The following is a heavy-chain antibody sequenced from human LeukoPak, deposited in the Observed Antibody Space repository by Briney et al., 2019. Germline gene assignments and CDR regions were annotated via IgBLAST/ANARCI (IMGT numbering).Heavy chain of an antibody. Sequence: PGGSLRLSCAASGFTFSSYAMHWVRQAPGKGLVWVALISYDGSETYYADSVKGRFTISRDNSKNKLYLQMNSLRAEDTAVYYCARVDYYDSSGYSDYWGQGTLVTVSS. CDR1: GFTFSSYA. CDR3: ARVDYYDSSGYSDY. J-gene: IGHJ4*02. D-gene: IGHD3-22*01. CDR2: ISYDGSET. V-gene: IGHV3-30*04.